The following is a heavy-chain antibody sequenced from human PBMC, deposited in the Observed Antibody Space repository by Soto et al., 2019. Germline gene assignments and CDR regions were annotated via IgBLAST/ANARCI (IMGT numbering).Heavy chain of an antibody. Sequence: EVQLLESGGGLVQPGGSLRLSCAASGFTFSSSAMSWVRQAPGKGLAWVSAISGNGDTTYYADSVKGRFTISRDISKNTLYLQMNSLRAEDTAVYYCAKIRGYDLGSTTFQHWGQGTLVTVSS. CDR3: AKIRGYDLGSTTFQH. V-gene: IGHV3-23*01. D-gene: IGHD5-12*01. J-gene: IGHJ1*01. CDR1: GFTFSSSA. CDR2: ISGNGDTT.